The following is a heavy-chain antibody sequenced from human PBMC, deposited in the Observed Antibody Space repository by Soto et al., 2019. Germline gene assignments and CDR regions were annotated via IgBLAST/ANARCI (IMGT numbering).Heavy chain of an antibody. CDR3: ARSVFP. CDR1: GDSISNVNYC. J-gene: IGHJ5*02. CDR2: IYNGGVT. V-gene: IGHV4-30-4*01. Sequence: PSETLSLTCTVSGDSISNVNYCWSWIRQPPDKGLEWIGHIYNGGVTYYNPSLKSRVTISVDTSKNQFSLKLSSVTAADTAVYYCARSVFPWGQGTLVTVSS.